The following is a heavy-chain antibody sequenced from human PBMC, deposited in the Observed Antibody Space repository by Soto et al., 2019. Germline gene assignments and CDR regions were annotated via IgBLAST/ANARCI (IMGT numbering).Heavy chain of an antibody. J-gene: IGHJ3*02. V-gene: IGHV4-4*02. CDR3: ARFRFLEWFDAFDI. Sequence: SETLSLTCAVSVGSISSSNWWSCVRQPPGKGLEWIGEIYHSGSTNYNPSLKSRVTISVDKSKNQFSLKLSSVTAADTAVYYCARFRFLEWFDAFDIWGQGTMVTVSS. D-gene: IGHD3-3*01. CDR1: VGSISSSNW. CDR2: IYHSGST.